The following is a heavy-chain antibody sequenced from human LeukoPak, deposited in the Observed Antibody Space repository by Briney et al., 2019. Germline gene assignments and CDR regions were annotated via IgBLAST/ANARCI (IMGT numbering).Heavy chain of an antibody. D-gene: IGHD1-26*01. CDR2: IYTSRIT. CDR1: GFTVSSNF. J-gene: IGHJ4*02. CDR3: AREDAGGTYSFDY. Sequence: GGSLRLSCAVSGFTVSSNFMSWDRQAPGKGPEWVSVIYTSRITYYADSVRGRFTISRDNSKNTLYLQMDSLTAEDTAVYYCAREDAGGTYSFDYWGQGTLVTVSS. V-gene: IGHV3-66*01.